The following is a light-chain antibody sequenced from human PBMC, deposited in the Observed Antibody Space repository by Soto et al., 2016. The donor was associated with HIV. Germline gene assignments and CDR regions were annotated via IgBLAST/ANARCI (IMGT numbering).Light chain of an antibody. V-gene: IGLV3-19*01. CDR3: NSRDSSGNHLV. CDR1: SLRSYY. Sequence: SSELTQDPAVSVALGQTVRITCQGDSLRSYYAGWYQQKPGQAPVLVIYDKNNRPSGIPDRFSGSSSGNTASLTITGAQAEDEADYYCNSRDSSGNHLVFGGGTKLTVL. CDR2: DKN. J-gene: IGLJ2*01.